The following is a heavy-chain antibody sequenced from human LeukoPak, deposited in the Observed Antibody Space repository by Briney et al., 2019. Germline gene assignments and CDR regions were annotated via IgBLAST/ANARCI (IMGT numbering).Heavy chain of an antibody. Sequence: GGSLRLSCAASGFTFSSYATHWVRQAPGKGLEWVAVISYDGSNKYYADSVKGRFTISRDNSKNTLYLQMNSLRAEDTAVYYCVREDTPATANYWGQGTLVTISS. D-gene: IGHD2-21*02. CDR2: ISYDGSNK. V-gene: IGHV3-30*04. J-gene: IGHJ4*02. CDR3: VREDTPATANY. CDR1: GFTFSSYA.